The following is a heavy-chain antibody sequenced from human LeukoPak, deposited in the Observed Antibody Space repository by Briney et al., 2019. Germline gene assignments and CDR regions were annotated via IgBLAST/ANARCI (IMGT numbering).Heavy chain of an antibody. V-gene: IGHV4-4*02. CDR3: ARVRFSSGVPQERVVVLDY. CDR1: GGSISSSNW. Sequence: SEALSLTCAVSGGSISSSNWWSWVRQPPGKGLEWIGEIYHSGSTNYNPSLKSRVTISVDKSKNQFSLKLSSVTAADTAVYYCARVRFSSGVPQERVVVLDYWGQGTLVTVSS. CDR2: IYHSGST. J-gene: IGHJ4*02. D-gene: IGHD3-3*01.